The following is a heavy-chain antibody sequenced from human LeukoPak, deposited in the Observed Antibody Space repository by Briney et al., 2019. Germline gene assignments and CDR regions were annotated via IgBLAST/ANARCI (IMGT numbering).Heavy chain of an antibody. Sequence: GGSLRLSCAASGFTFNSYAMSWVRQAPGKGLEWVSYISSSGSTIYYADSVKGRFTISRDNAKNSLYLQMNSLRAEDTAVYYCAKAGYYYDSSGYYYDRSRYFDLWGRGTLVTVSS. D-gene: IGHD3-22*01. CDR2: ISSSGSTI. J-gene: IGHJ2*01. V-gene: IGHV3-48*04. CDR3: AKAGYYYDSSGYYYDRSRYFDL. CDR1: GFTFNSYA.